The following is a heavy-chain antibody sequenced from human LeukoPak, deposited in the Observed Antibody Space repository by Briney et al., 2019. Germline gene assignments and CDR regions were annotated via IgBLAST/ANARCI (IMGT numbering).Heavy chain of an antibody. Sequence: AETLSLTCTVSGGSISSYYWSWIRQPPGKGLEWIGYIYYSGSTNYNPSLKSRVTISVDTSKNQFSLKLSSVTAADTAVYYCARGSAITMVRGVIRRWFDPWGQGTLVTVSS. V-gene: IGHV4-59*12. J-gene: IGHJ5*02. CDR3: ARGSAITMVRGVIRRWFDP. CDR1: GGSISSYY. D-gene: IGHD3-10*01. CDR2: IYYSGST.